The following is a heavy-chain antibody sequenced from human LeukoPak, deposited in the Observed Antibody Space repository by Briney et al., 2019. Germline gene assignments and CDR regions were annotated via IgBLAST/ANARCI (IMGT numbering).Heavy chain of an antibody. CDR3: ARGVAPAHFDP. D-gene: IGHD5-12*01. CDR1: GFTVSSNY. Sequence: GGSLRLSCAASGFTVSSNYMTWVRQAPGKGLEWVSVIYSGSSTYYTDSVKGRFTISRDNSKNTLYLQMNSLRTEDTAVYYCARGVAPAHFDPWGQGTLVTASS. J-gene: IGHJ5*02. CDR2: IYSGSST. V-gene: IGHV3-66*02.